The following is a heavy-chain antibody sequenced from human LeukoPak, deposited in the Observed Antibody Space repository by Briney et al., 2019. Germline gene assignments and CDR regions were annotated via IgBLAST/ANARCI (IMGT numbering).Heavy chain of an antibody. Sequence: SETLSLTCTVSGGSISSYYWSWTRQPPGKGLEWIGYIYYSGSTNYNPSLKSRVTISVDPSKNQFSLKLSSVTAADTAVYYCASSGDGYNFWNAFDIWGQGTMVTVSS. CDR2: IYYSGST. CDR3: ASSGDGYNFWNAFDI. CDR1: GGSISSYY. V-gene: IGHV4-59*01. J-gene: IGHJ3*02. D-gene: IGHD5-24*01.